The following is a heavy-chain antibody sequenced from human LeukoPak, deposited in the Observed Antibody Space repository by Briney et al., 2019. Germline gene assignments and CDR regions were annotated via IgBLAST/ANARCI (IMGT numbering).Heavy chain of an antibody. CDR2: IYTSGST. V-gene: IGHV4-61*02. Sequence: SETLSLTCTVSGGSISSGSYYWSWIRQPAGKGLEWIGRIYTSGSTNYNPSLKSRVTISVDTSKNQFSLKLSSVTAADTAVYYCAGVLYSAAAASDAFDIWGQGTMVTVSS. D-gene: IGHD6-13*01. CDR3: AGVLYSAAAASDAFDI. CDR1: GGSISSGSYY. J-gene: IGHJ3*02.